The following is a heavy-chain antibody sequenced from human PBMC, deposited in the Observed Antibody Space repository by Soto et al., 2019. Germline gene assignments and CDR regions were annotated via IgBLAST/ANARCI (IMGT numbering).Heavy chain of an antibody. Sequence: MQLVQSGPEVKKPGTSVKVSCKASGFTFTSSAVQWVRQARGQRLEWIGWIVVGSGNTNYAQKFQERVTITRDMSTSTAYMELSSLRSEDTAVYYCAAEYDSSGYYWGYWGQGTLVTVSS. CDR1: GFTFTSSA. D-gene: IGHD3-22*01. V-gene: IGHV1-58*01. CDR3: AAEYDSSGYYWGY. CDR2: IVVGSGNT. J-gene: IGHJ4*02.